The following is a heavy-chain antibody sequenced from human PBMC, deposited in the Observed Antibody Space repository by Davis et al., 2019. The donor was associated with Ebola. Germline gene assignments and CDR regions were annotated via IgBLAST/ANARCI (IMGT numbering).Heavy chain of an antibody. Sequence: AASVKVSCKASGYTFTNYYMHWVRQAPGQGLEWMGRINPSGGSTSYAQKFQGRVTLTRDTSTSTVYMELSSLRSEDTAVYFCAREPIVVISTTYFYYGLDVWGQGTTVTVSS. V-gene: IGHV1-46*03. CDR1: GYTFTNYY. CDR2: INPSGGST. CDR3: AREPIVVISTTYFYYGLDV. D-gene: IGHD3-22*01. J-gene: IGHJ6*02.